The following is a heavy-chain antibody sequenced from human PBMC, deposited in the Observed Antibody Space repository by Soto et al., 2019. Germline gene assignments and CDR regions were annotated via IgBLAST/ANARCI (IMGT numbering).Heavy chain of an antibody. CDR1: GGSISSYY. Sequence: SETLSLTCTVSGGSISSYYWSWIRQPPGKGLEWIGYIYYSGSTNYNPSLKSRVTISVDTSKNQFSLKLSSVTAADTAVYYCARDAEEVVVGSDFDIWGQWTMVTVSS. V-gene: IGHV4-59*01. D-gene: IGHD2-15*01. CDR3: ARDAEEVVVGSDFDI. CDR2: IYYSGST. J-gene: IGHJ3*02.